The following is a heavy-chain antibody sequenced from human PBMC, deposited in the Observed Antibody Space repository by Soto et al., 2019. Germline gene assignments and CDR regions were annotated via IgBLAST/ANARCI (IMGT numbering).Heavy chain of an antibody. Sequence: AAVKVSCKASGYTFTSYGISWVRQAPGQGLEWMGWISAYNGNTNYAQKLQGRVTMTTDTSTSTAYMELRSLGSDDTAVYYCARDLGGSIVVVTAGPIGYWGQGTLVTVSS. CDR2: ISAYNGNT. CDR1: GYTFTSYG. V-gene: IGHV1-18*01. J-gene: IGHJ4*02. CDR3: ARDLGGSIVVVTAGPIGY. D-gene: IGHD2-21*02.